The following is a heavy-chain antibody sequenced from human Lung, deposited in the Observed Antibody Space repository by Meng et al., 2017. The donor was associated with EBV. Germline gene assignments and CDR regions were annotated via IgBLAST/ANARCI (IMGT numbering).Heavy chain of an antibody. CDR1: GCSIRKDQW. CDR3: TTLYGDSIS. D-gene: IGHD4-17*01. Sequence: QVQMQESGPGLGMPSGTLSLAFAVSGCSIRKDQWWSCIRQDPGKGLEWIGEIYHSGRTNYNPSVKSRVSMSVDKSQNLFSLRLSSVTAADTAVYYCTTLYGDSISWGQGTLVTVSS. V-gene: IGHV4-4*02. CDR2: IYHSGRT. J-gene: IGHJ4*02.